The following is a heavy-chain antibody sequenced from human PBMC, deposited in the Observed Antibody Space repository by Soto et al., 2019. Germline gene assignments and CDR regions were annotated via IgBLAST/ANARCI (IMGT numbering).Heavy chain of an antibody. CDR3: ARDGPLITIFGVGILHWFDL. CDR1: GYTFTSYG. V-gene: IGHV1-18*04. J-gene: IGHJ5*02. CDR2: ISAYNGNT. Sequence: ASVKFSCKASGYTFTSYGISWVRQAPGQGLEWMGWISAYNGNTNYAQKLQGRVTMNTDTSTSTAYMELRSLRSDDTAVYYCARDGPLITIFGVGILHWFDLWGQGSVVTVSA. D-gene: IGHD3-3*01.